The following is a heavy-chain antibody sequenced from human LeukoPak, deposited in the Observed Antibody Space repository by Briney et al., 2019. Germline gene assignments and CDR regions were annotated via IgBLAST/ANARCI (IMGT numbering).Heavy chain of an antibody. CDR1: GFIFSSYS. Sequence: GGSLRLSCAASGFIFSSYSMNWVRQAPGEGLEWVSSISSSSSYIYYADSVKGRFTVSRDNAKNSLYLQMNSLRAEDTAVYYCARDERAIYYGSGRGDAFDIWGQGTMVTVSS. CDR3: ARDERAIYYGSGRGDAFDI. CDR2: ISSSSSYI. J-gene: IGHJ3*02. V-gene: IGHV3-21*01. D-gene: IGHD3-10*01.